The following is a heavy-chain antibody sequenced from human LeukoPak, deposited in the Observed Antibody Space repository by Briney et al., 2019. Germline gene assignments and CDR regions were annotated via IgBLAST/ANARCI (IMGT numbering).Heavy chain of an antibody. CDR1: GYSISSGYY. J-gene: IGHJ4*02. CDR2: MYHSGST. V-gene: IGHV4-38-2*01. CDR3: ARPYSSGWHSYNY. D-gene: IGHD6-19*01. Sequence: PSETLSLTCAVSGYSISSGYYWGWIRQPPGKGLDWIGSMYHSGSTYYNPSLKSRVTISVDTSKNQFSLKLSSVTAADTAVYYCARPYSSGWHSYNYWGQGTLVTVSS.